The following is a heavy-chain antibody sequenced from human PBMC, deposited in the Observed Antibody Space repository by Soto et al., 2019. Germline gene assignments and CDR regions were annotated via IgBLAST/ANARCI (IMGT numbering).Heavy chain of an antibody. J-gene: IGHJ5*02. D-gene: IGHD4-4*01. CDR1: GFTFSGYW. Sequence: QLVESGGGLVQPGGSLRLSCEASGFTFSGYWMSWVRQAPGKGLEWVADIKHDGSVQYYVDSVKGRFTISRDNAKKLLYLQMNGLRAEDTALYYCARAPYSNAWYRFYLWGQGTLVTVSS. CDR3: ARAPYSNAWYRFYL. CDR2: IKHDGSVQ. V-gene: IGHV3-7*03.